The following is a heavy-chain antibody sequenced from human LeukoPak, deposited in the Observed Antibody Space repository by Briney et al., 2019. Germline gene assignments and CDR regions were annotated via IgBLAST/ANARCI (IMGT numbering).Heavy chain of an antibody. V-gene: IGHV1-8*01. CDR1: GYTFTSYD. CDR3: ARGPPNWGYDY. Sequence: ASVKVSCKASGYTFTSYDFNWVRQATGQRPEWMGWMSPNSGDTGYAQKFQDRVTMTRNTSISTAYMELSSLRSDDSAVYYCARGPPNWGYDYWGPGTLVTVSS. D-gene: IGHD7-27*01. CDR2: MSPNSGDT. J-gene: IGHJ4*02.